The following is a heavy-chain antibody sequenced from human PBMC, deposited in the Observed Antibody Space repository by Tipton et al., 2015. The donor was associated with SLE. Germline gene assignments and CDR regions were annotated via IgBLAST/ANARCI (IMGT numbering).Heavy chain of an antibody. D-gene: IGHD6-13*01. CDR3: AGSSWASHFDY. J-gene: IGHJ4*02. CDR2: IYYSGGT. V-gene: IGHV4-39*07. CDR1: GGSISSSSYY. Sequence: TLSLTCTVSGGSISSSSYYWGWIRQPPGKGLEWIGSIYYSGGTYYNPSLKSRVTISVDTSKNQFSLKLSSVTAADTAVYYCAGSSWASHFDYWGQGTLVTVSS.